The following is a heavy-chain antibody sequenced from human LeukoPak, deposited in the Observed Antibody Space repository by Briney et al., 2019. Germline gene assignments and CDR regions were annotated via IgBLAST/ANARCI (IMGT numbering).Heavy chain of an antibody. CDR3: ARATDGYNAEGDY. Sequence: GGSLRLSCAASGFTFSSYSMNWVRQAPGKGLEWVSSISSSSSYIYYADSVKGRFTISRDNAKNSLYLQMNSLRAEDTAVYYCARATDGYNAEGDYWGQGTLVIVSS. V-gene: IGHV3-21*01. CDR1: GFTFSSYS. J-gene: IGHJ4*02. CDR2: ISSSSSYI. D-gene: IGHD5-24*01.